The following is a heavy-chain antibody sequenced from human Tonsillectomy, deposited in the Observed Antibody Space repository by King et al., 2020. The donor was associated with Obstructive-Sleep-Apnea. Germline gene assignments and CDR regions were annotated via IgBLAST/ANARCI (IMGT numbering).Heavy chain of an antibody. D-gene: IGHD3-9*01. CDR3: ARDLTEGYYYYGMDV. V-gene: IGHV3-66*01. CDR1: GFTVSSNY. Sequence: VQLVQSGGGLVQPGGSLRLSCAASGFTVSSNYMSWVRQAPGKGLEWVSVIYSGGSTYYADSVKGRFTISRDNSKNTLYLQMNSLRAEDTAVYYCARDLTEGYYYYGMDVWGQGTTVTVSS. CDR2: IYSGGST. J-gene: IGHJ6*02.